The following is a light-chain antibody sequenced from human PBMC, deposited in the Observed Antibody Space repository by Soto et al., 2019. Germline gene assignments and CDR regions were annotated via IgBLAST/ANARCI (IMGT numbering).Light chain of an antibody. Sequence: EIVLTQSPGTLSLSPGERATLSCRASQSVSSSYLAWYQQKPGQAPSLLIYGASSRATGIPDRFSGSGSGTDFTLTISRLEPEDFAVYYCHQYWSSPPWTFGQGTKLEIK. J-gene: IGKJ1*01. V-gene: IGKV3-20*01. CDR1: QSVSSSY. CDR3: HQYWSSPPWT. CDR2: GAS.